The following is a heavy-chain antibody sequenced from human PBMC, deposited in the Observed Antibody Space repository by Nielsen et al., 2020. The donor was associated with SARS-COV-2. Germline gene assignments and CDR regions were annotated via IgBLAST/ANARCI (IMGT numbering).Heavy chain of an antibody. V-gene: IGHV3-9*01. CDR2: ISWNSGSI. Sequence: SLKISCAASGFTFDDYAMHWVRQAPGKGLEWVSGISWNSGSIGYADSVKGRFTISRDNAKNSLYLQMNSLRAEDTVLYYCAKLPDYYDSSGDAFDIWGQGTMVTVSS. D-gene: IGHD3-22*01. J-gene: IGHJ3*02. CDR1: GFTFDDYA. CDR3: AKLPDYYDSSGDAFDI.